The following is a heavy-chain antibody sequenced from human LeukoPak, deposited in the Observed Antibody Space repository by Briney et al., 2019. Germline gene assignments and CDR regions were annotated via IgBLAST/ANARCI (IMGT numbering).Heavy chain of an antibody. J-gene: IGHJ3*02. D-gene: IGHD4-23*01. CDR1: GYTFTSYV. Sequence: GAALKVSCKASGYTFTSYVTYRVRPAPGEGVEWMGWMNPNSGITGSAQTFYGRVTMTRNTPVSTAYMELSSLRSEDAAVYYCARVGPYGCNCAPYAFDIWGQGTMVTVSS. V-gene: IGHV1-8*01. CDR2: MNPNSGIT. CDR3: ARVGPYGCNCAPYAFDI.